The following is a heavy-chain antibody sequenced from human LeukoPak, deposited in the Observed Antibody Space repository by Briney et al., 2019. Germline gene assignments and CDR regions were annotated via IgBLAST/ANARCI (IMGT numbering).Heavy chain of an antibody. Sequence: QSGGSLRLSCAASGFTFSSYWMHWVRQAPGKGLLWVSRINGDGSNTSTAESVKGRFTISRDNSKNTLYLQMNSLGAEDTAVYYCARALLVRNGYHYSPNYFDYWGQGTLVTVSS. D-gene: IGHD5-24*01. CDR1: GFTFSSYW. CDR3: ARALLVRNGYHYSPNYFDY. J-gene: IGHJ4*02. CDR2: INGDGSNT. V-gene: IGHV3-74*01.